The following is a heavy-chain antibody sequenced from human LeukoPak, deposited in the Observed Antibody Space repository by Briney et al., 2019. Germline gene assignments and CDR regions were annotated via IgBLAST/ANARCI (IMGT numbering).Heavy chain of an antibody. V-gene: IGHV4-34*01. CDR3: ARSGYYYYYYMDV. Sequence: SETLSLTCAVYGGSFSGYYWSWIRQPPGKGLEWIGEINHSGSTNYNPSLKSRVTISVDTSKNQFSLKLSSVTAADTAVYYCARSGYYYYYYMDVWGKGTTVTISS. D-gene: IGHD3-10*01. CDR2: INHSGST. CDR1: GGSFSGYY. J-gene: IGHJ6*03.